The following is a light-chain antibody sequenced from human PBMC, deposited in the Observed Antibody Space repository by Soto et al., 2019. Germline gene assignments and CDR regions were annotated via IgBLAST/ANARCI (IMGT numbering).Light chain of an antibody. V-gene: IGKV3-20*01. Sequence: EIVLTQSPGTLSLSPGERATLSCRASQRVSSSYLAWYQQKPGQAPRLLIYGASTRATGIPDRFSGSGSGTDFTLTISRLEPEDFAVYFCQRYGXSPPFTFGQGTKVDIK. CDR1: QRVSSSY. J-gene: IGKJ2*01. CDR3: QRYGXSPPFT. CDR2: GAS.